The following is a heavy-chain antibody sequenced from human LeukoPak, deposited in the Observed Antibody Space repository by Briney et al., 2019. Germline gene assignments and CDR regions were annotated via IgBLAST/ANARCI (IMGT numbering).Heavy chain of an antibody. J-gene: IGHJ4*02. CDR3: VRDRTPYYYDSSGYYAFDY. CDR2: IIPILGIA. V-gene: IGHV1-69*04. D-gene: IGHD3-22*01. CDR1: GGTFSSYA. Sequence: SVKVSCKASGGTFSSYAISWVRQAPGQGLEWMGRIIPILGIANYAQKFQGRVTITADKSTSTAYMELSSMRSEDTAVYYCVRDRTPYYYDSSGYYAFDYWGQGTLVSVSS.